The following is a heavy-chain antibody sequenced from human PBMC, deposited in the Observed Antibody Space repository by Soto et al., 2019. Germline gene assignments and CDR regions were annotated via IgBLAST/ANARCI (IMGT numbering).Heavy chain of an antibody. Sequence: GGSLRLSCAASGFTFSSYWMSWVRQAPGKGLEWVANIKQDGSEKYYVDSVKGRFTISRDNAKNSLYLQMNSLRAEDTAVYYCARDMRASPIDYYYGMDVWGQGTTVTVSS. D-gene: IGHD3-16*01. CDR3: ARDMRASPIDYYYGMDV. CDR2: IKQDGSEK. J-gene: IGHJ6*02. CDR1: GFTFSSYW. V-gene: IGHV3-7*05.